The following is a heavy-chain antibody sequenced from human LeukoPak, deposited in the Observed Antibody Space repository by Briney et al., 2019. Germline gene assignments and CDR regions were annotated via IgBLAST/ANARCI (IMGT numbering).Heavy chain of an antibody. J-gene: IGHJ4*02. Sequence: GGSLRLSCAASGFTFSSFGMHWVRQAPGKGLEWVSYISSSSSTIYYADSVKGRFTISRDNAKNSLYLQMNSLRAEDTAVYYCARDRNYDFWSAYSIGIFDYWGQGTLVTVSS. CDR3: ARDRNYDFWSAYSIGIFDY. V-gene: IGHV3-48*01. CDR1: GFTFSSFG. CDR2: ISSSSSTI. D-gene: IGHD3-3*01.